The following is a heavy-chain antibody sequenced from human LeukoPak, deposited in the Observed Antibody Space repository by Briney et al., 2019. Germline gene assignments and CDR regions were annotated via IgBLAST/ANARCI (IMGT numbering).Heavy chain of an antibody. Sequence: GGSLRLSCAASGFTVSSNYMNWVRQAPGKGLEWVSVIYSGGSTYYADSVKGRFTISRDNSKNTLYLQMNSLRAEDTAVYYCARVLTGDLYYYYYYMDVWGKGTTVTVSS. CDR2: IYSGGST. V-gene: IGHV3-53*01. CDR1: GFTVSSNY. CDR3: ARVLTGDLYYYYYYMDV. D-gene: IGHD7-27*01. J-gene: IGHJ6*03.